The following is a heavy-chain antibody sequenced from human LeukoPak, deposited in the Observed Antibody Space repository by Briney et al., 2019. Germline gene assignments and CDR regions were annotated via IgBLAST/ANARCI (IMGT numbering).Heavy chain of an antibody. V-gene: IGHV3-30-3*01. CDR1: GFTFSSYA. D-gene: IGHD2-2*01. J-gene: IGHJ4*02. CDR2: ISYDGSNK. Sequence: PGGSLRLSCAASGFTFSSYAMHWVRQAPGKGLEWVAVISYDGSNKYYADSVKGRFTISRDNSKNTLYLQMNSLRAEDTAVYYCARDNDIVVVPAAYEIDYWGQGTLVTVSS. CDR3: ARDNDIVVVPAAYEIDY.